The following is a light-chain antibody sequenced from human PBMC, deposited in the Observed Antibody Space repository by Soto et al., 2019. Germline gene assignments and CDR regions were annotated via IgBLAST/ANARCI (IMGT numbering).Light chain of an antibody. CDR3: SSYSISTAYL. Sequence: QSAPTHPSSPSWAPGQSITPSRPGTSRDVGGYDYVSWYQLHPGKAPKLMVFEVSNRPSGVSYRFSGSKSGNTASLTISGLQAEDEADYFCSSYSISTAYLFGTGTKVTVL. V-gene: IGLV2-14*01. J-gene: IGLJ1*01. CDR1: SRDVGGYDY. CDR2: EVS.